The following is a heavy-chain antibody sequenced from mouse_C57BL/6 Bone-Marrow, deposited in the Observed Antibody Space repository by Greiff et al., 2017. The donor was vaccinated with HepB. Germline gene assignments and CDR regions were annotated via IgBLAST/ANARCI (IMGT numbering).Heavy chain of an antibody. CDR3: ARGTAQATFFYYFDY. D-gene: IGHD3-2*02. V-gene: IGHV14-2*01. Sequence: EVQGVESGAELVKPGASVKLSCTASGFNIKDYYMHWVKQRTEQGLEWIGRIDPEDGETKYAPKFQGKATITADTSSNTAYLQLSSLTSEDTAVYYCARGTAQATFFYYFDYWGQGTTLTVSS. CDR1: GFNIKDYY. J-gene: IGHJ2*01. CDR2: IDPEDGET.